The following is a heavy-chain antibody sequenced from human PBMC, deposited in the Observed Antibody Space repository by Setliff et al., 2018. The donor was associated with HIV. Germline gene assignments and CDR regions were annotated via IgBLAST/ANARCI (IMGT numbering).Heavy chain of an antibody. D-gene: IGHD3-10*02. CDR2: ISYDGRSQ. CDR3: TRGRKELLYSRRDSGFDY. CDR1: GFTFSSYA. Sequence: GGSLRLSCAASGFTFSSYAMHWVRQGPGKGLEWVAAISYDGRSQYYKDSVKGRFTISRDNSKNTLFLQINSLRTEDTALYYCTRGRKELLYSRRDSGFDYWGQGTLVTVSS. J-gene: IGHJ4*02. V-gene: IGHV3-30*04.